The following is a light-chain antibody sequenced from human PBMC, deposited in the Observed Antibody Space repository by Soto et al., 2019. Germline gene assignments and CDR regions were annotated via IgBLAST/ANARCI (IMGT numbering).Light chain of an antibody. J-gene: IGLJ2*01. V-gene: IGLV1-40*01. Sequence: QSVLTQPPSVSGAPGQRVTISCTGSSSNIGSGYDVHWYQQLPGTAPKLLIYCNSNRPSGVPDRFSGSKSGTSASLAITGLQAEDEADYYCKSYDSSLSAVVFGGGTKVTVL. CDR1: SSNIGSGYD. CDR3: KSYDSSLSAVV. CDR2: CNS.